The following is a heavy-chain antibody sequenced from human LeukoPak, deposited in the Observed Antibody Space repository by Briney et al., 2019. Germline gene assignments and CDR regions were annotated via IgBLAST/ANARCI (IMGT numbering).Heavy chain of an antibody. CDR2: IRNSNTYI. D-gene: IGHD3-22*01. CDR3: ARKFSGSSGLCMDV. Sequence: GGSLRLSCAASGFTSSSYSMSWVRQAPGKGLEWVSSIRNSNTYIYYADSVKGRFTISRDNAKNSLYLQMNSLRVDDTAVYYCARKFSGSSGLCMDVWGKETTVTVSS. J-gene: IGHJ6*04. V-gene: IGHV3-21*01. CDR1: GFTSSSYS.